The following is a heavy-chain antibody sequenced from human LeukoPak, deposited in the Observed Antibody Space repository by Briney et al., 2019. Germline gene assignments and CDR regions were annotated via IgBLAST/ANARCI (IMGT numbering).Heavy chain of an antibody. CDR1: GFIFSNYA. V-gene: IGHV3-23*01. J-gene: IGHJ4*02. CDR3: AKELRYGDYSSDY. Sequence: PRGSLRLSCAASGFIFSNYAMTWVRQTPGKGLEWVSAIGTNDGGTYYADSVKGRFTISRDNSKNTVYLQMNSLRAEDTAVYYCAKELRYGDYSSDYWGQGTLVTVSS. CDR2: IGTNDGGT. D-gene: IGHD4-17*01.